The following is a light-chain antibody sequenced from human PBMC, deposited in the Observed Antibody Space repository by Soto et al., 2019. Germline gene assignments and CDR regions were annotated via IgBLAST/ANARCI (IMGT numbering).Light chain of an antibody. J-gene: IGKJ1*01. V-gene: IGKV3-20*01. CDR1: QSVSSSS. CDR2: GAS. Sequence: EIVLTQSPGTLALSPGERATLSCRASQSVSSSSLAWYQQKRGQAPRLLIHGASSRATGIPDRFSGSGSGTDFTITISRLEPEDFAVYYCQQYGGSPRTFGQGTKVEVK. CDR3: QQYGGSPRT.